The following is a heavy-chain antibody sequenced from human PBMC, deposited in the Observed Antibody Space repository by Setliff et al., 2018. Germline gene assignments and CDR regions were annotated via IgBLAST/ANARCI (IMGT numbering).Heavy chain of an antibody. J-gene: IGHJ4*02. Sequence: ASVKVSCKASGYTFTSYGISWVRQAPGQGLEWMGWISGYNGNTNYAQKIQGRVTMTTDTSTSTAYMEVRSLRSDDTAVYYCARDIATGGYTYGFFYWGQGTMVTLS. D-gene: IGHD5-18*01. CDR1: GYTFTSYG. CDR3: ARDIATGGYTYGFFY. CDR2: ISGYNGNT. V-gene: IGHV1-18*01.